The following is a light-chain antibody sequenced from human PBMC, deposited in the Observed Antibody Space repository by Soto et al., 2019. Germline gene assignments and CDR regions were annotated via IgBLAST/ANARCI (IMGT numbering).Light chain of an antibody. CDR2: DVS. V-gene: IGLV2-14*01. CDR1: GSDVGGYNY. J-gene: IGLJ2*01. Sequence: QSVLTQPASVSGSPGQSITISCTGTGSDVGGYNYVSWYQQHPGKAPKVMIYDVSHRPSGVSNRFSGSKSGNTASLTISGRQAEDEADYYCSSYTSASTPLVFGGGTKVTVL. CDR3: SSYTSASTPLV.